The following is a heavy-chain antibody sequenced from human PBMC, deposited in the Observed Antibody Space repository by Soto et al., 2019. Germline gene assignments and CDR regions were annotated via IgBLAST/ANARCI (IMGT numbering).Heavy chain of an antibody. D-gene: IGHD5-18*01. CDR3: ARDPGYSYGYT. CDR1: GYTFTSYA. V-gene: IGHV1-3*01. Sequence: QVQLVQSGAEVKKPGASVKVSCKASGYTFTSYAMHWVRQAPGQRLEWMGWINAGNGNTKYSQKFQGRVTITRDTSASKAYMELSSLRSEDTAVYYCARDPGYSYGYTWGQGTLVTFSS. J-gene: IGHJ5*02. CDR2: INAGNGNT.